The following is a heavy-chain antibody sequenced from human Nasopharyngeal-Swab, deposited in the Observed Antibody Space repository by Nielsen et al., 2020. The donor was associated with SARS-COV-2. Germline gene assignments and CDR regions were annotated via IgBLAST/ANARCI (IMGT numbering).Heavy chain of an antibody. V-gene: IGHV4-39*07. Sequence: SETLSLTCTVSGGSISSSSYYWGWIRQPPGKGLEWIGSIYYSGSTYYNPSLKSRVTISVDTSKNQFSLKLSSVTAADTAVYYCARTLSSGWYFGWFDPWGQGTLVTVSS. J-gene: IGHJ5*02. CDR2: IYYSGST. D-gene: IGHD6-19*01. CDR1: GGSISSSSYY. CDR3: ARTLSSGWYFGWFDP.